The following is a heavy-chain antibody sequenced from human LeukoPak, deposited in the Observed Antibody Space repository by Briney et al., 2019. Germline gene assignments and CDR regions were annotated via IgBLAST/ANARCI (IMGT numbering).Heavy chain of an antibody. J-gene: IGHJ1*01. V-gene: IGHV3-7*01. CDR3: VRDLLGSGSTTAYLHH. D-gene: IGHD1-1*01. CDR2: IKQDGSEK. CDR1: GFTFSSYW. Sequence: GGSLRLSCAASGFTFSSYWMSWVRQAPGKGLEWVANIKQDGSEKYYVDSVKGRFTISRDNAWNSLYLQMNSLRAEDMAVYFCVRDLLGSGSTTAYLHHWGQGTLVTVSS.